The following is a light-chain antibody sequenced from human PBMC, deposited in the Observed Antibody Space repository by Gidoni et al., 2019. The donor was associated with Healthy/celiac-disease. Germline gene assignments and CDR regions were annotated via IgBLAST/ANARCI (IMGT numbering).Light chain of an antibody. J-gene: IGKJ4*01. V-gene: IGKV1-39*01. CDR2: AAS. CDR1: QSISSY. CDR3: QQSYSTPLT. Sequence: DIQITQSPSSLSASVGDRVTITCRASQSISSYLNWYQQKPGKAPKLLIYAASSLQSGDPSRFSGSGSGTDFTLTISSLQPEDFATYYCQQSYSTPLTFXGXTKVEIK.